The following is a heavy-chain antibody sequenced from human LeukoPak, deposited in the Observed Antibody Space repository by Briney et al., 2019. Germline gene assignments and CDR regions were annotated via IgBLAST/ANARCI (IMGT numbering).Heavy chain of an antibody. CDR2: ISGSGGST. CDR1: GFTFSSYA. V-gene: IGHV3-23*01. J-gene: IGHJ4*02. D-gene: IGHD2-2*01. Sequence: PGGSLRLSCAASGFTFSSYAMSWVRHAPGKGLEWVSAISGSGGSTYYADSVKGRFTISRDNSKNTLYLQMNSLRAEDTAVYYCAKNGQLLSAYYFDYWGQGTLVTVSS. CDR3: AKNGQLLSAYYFDY.